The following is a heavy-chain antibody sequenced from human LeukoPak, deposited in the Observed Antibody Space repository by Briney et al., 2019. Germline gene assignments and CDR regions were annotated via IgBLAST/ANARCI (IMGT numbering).Heavy chain of an antibody. D-gene: IGHD6-19*01. CDR3: ARHVSTGWHMNRANWFDP. J-gene: IGHJ5*02. CDR1: GGSINNYF. Sequence: SETLSLTCTVSGGSINNYFWSWIRQPPGKGLEWIGYISYSGSTDYNPSLKSRVTISVDTSKKYFSLKLRSVTATDTAVYYCARHVSTGWHMNRANWFDPWGQGTLVTVSS. CDR2: ISYSGST. V-gene: IGHV4-59*08.